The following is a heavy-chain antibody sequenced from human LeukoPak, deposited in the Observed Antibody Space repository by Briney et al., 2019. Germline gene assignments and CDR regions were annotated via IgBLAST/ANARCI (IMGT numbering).Heavy chain of an antibody. D-gene: IGHD6-6*01. CDR2: INPKSGGT. J-gene: IGHJ4*02. V-gene: IGHV1-2*02. Sequence: GASVKVSCKAAGYTFTGYYMHWVRPAPGQGLEWMGWINPKSGGTNYAQKFQGRVTMTRDTSISTAYMELSRLRSDDTTVYYCVQARRKVDYWGQGTLVTVSS. CDR3: VQARRKVDY. CDR1: GYTFTGYY.